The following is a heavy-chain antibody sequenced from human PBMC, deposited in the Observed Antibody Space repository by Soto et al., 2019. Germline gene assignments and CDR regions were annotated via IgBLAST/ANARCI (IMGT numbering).Heavy chain of an antibody. CDR2: IIPILGIA. Sequence: GASVKVSCKASGGTFSSYTISWVRQAPGQGLEWMGRIIPILGIANYAQKFQGRVTITADKSTSTAYMELSSLRSEDTAVYYCARVEDTAMVLEPRGWFDPWGQGTLVTVSS. V-gene: IGHV1-69*02. J-gene: IGHJ5*02. CDR3: ARVEDTAMVLEPRGWFDP. CDR1: GGTFSSYT. D-gene: IGHD5-18*01.